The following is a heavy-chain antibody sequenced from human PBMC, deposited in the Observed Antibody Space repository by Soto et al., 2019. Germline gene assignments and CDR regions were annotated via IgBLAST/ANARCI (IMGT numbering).Heavy chain of an antibody. CDR1: GGSISSYY. D-gene: IGHD4-17*01. CDR2: IYYSGST. J-gene: IGHJ6*02. Sequence: XETLALTCTVSGGSISSYYWSWIRQPPGKGLEWIGYIYYSGSTNYNPSLKSRVTISVDTSKNQFSLKLSSVTAADTAVYYCAREVDYGAHYYGMDVWGQGTTVTVSS. CDR3: AREVDYGAHYYGMDV. V-gene: IGHV4-59*01.